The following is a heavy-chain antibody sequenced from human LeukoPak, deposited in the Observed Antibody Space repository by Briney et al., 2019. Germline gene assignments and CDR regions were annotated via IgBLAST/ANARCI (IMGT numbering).Heavy chain of an antibody. CDR1: GGTFNIYS. CDR3: ARVTHTELSTWFDP. V-gene: IGHV1-69*13. CDR2: SIPIFGSS. Sequence: SVKVSCTGSGGTFNIYSISWVRQSPGQGLEWMGGSIPIFGSSNYAQKFQRRVTITADESTTTAYKELSSLRSEDTAVYYCARVTHTELSTWFDPWGQGTLVSVSS. D-gene: IGHD5-18*01. J-gene: IGHJ5*02.